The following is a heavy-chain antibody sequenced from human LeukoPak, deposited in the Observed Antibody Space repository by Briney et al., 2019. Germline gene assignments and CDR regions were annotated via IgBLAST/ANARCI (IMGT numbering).Heavy chain of an antibody. J-gene: IGHJ4*02. Sequence: GGSLRLSCAASGFTFSSYSMNWVRQAPGKGLEWVSSISSGSSYIYYADSVKGRFTISRDNAKNSLYLQMNSLRAEDTAVYYCARNFDYWGQGTLVTVSS. CDR2: ISSGSSYI. V-gene: IGHV3-21*01. CDR1: GFTFSSYS. CDR3: ARNFDY.